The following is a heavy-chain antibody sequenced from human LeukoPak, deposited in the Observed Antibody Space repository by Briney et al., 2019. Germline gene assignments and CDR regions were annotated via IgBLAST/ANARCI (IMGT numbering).Heavy chain of an antibody. CDR1: GFTLSDAW. CDR2: IKSKGDGGTT. V-gene: IGHV3-15*01. CDR3: TTARGSGPGYFHH. Sequence: GGSLRLSCAASGFTLSDAWMTWVRQAPGKGPEWVGRIKSKGDGGTTDYAAPVKGRFTFSRDDSTNTLFLQMNSLKTEDTAVYYYTTARGSGPGYFHHWGQGTLVTVSS. D-gene: IGHD6-19*01. J-gene: IGHJ1*01.